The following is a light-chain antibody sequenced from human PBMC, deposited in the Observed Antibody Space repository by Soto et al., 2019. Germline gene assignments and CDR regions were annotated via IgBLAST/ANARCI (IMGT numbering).Light chain of an antibody. CDR3: QQTLSFPPT. J-gene: IGKJ1*01. CDR1: QAIDSW. V-gene: IGKV1-12*01. CDR2: TGS. Sequence: DNPMTQSPSSISASVGDRVTLTCRASQAIDSWLAWYQQKPGEAPKLLIFTGSLLHSGVPPRFSGSGSGTDFTLTISSLQPEDFATYYCQQTLSFPPTFGQGTKVDIK.